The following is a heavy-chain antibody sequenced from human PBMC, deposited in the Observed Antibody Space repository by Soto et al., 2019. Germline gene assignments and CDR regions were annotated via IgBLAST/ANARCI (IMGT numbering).Heavy chain of an antibody. CDR3: ARGSNPDY. V-gene: IGHV3-7*03. Sequence: EVQLVESGGDLVQPGGSLRLSCVASGFTFSPYWMSWVRQAPGRGLQWVATINNDGSEKYYADSVKGRFTISRDNARYSLYLQLTRLRAEDTSIYYGARGSNPDYWGQGTLVAVSS. D-gene: IGHD2-8*01. J-gene: IGHJ4*02. CDR1: GFTFSPYW. CDR2: INNDGSEK.